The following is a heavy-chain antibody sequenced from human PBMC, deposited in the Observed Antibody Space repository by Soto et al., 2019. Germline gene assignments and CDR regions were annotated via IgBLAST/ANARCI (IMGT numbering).Heavy chain of an antibody. CDR1: VFSLSNAGMG. J-gene: IGHJ5*02. D-gene: IGHD5-18*01. CDR3: ARAVDRAISDIWFDP. CDR2: IFSSDEK. V-gene: IGHV2-26*01. Sequence: SGPTLANPTETLRLTCTVSVFSLSNAGMGVSWIRQPPGKALEWLPHIFSSDEKSYRTSLETRLTVSKDTTKSQVVLTMTNMDPLDMATYDCARAVDRAISDIWFDPWGQGTQVTVSS.